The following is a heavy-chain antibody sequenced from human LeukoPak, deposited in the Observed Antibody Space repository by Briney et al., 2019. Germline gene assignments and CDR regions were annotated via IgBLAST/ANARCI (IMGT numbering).Heavy chain of an antibody. CDR2: IYYTGNA. V-gene: IGHV4-39*01. D-gene: IGHD3-9*01. J-gene: IGHJ4*02. Sequence: PSKTLSLTCTVSGGSISGSSYYWAWIRQPPGKGLEWIASIYYTGNAFYNWSLKSRVTILVYTAKNQFSLEVDSVTATDTAMYYCARQLDTSGDYAGFFDSWGQGALVTVSS. CDR1: GGSISGSSYY. CDR3: ARQLDTSGDYAGFFDS.